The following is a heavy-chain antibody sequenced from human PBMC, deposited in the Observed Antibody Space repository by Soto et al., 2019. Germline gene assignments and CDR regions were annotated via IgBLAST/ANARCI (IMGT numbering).Heavy chain of an antibody. D-gene: IGHD5-18*01. V-gene: IGHV4-30-2*01. J-gene: IGHJ4*02. CDR3: ARIIHPVVPLDY. Sequence: SETLSLTCAVSGGSISSGGYSWSWIRQPPGKGLEWIGYIYHSGSTYYNPSLKSRVTISIDRSKNQFSLKLSSVTAADTAVYYCARIIHPVVPLDYWGQGTLVTVSS. CDR2: IYHSGST. CDR1: GGSISSGGYS.